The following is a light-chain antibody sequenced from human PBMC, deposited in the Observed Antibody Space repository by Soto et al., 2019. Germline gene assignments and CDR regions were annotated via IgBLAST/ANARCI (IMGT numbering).Light chain of an antibody. J-gene: IGKJ2*01. CDR1: QSVSSY. CDR3: QQRSNWSYT. Sequence: EIVLTQSPATLSLSPGERATLSCRASQSVSSYLVWYQQKPGQAPRLLIYDASTRATGIPARFSGSGSVTDFTLTISSREPDDFAGYYCQQRSNWSYTFGQGTKLEIK. CDR2: DAS. V-gene: IGKV3-11*01.